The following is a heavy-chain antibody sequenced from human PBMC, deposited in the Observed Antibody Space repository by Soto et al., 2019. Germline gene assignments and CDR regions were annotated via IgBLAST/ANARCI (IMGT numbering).Heavy chain of an antibody. CDR3: ARDLAYAFDY. Sequence: XDSLGLSCAASGVIVSIFGMNWIRQAPGKGLEWLSYIRSDSNHIGYADSVRGRFTISSDIAKNSLFLQMSSLRDEDTAVYYCARDLAYAFDYRGQGTLVTVSS. CDR2: IRSDSNHI. V-gene: IGHV3-48*02. D-gene: IGHD3-16*01. CDR1: GVIVSIFG. J-gene: IGHJ4*02.